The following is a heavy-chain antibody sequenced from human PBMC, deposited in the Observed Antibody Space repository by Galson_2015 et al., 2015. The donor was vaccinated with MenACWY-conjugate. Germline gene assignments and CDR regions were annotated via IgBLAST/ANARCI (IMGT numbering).Heavy chain of an antibody. CDR2: IYHSGST. J-gene: IGHJ4*02. Sequence: WSWIRQPPGKGLEWIGNIYHSGSTNSNPSLKSRVTISVDRSKNQFSLKLNSVTAADTAVHYCARGEGVWGQGTLVTVSS. D-gene: IGHD3-16*01. CDR3: ARGEGV. V-gene: IGHV4-30-2*01.